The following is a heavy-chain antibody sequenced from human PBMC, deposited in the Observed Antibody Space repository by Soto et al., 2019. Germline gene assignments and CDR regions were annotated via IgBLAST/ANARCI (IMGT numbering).Heavy chain of an antibody. J-gene: IGHJ5*02. CDR1: GFTFSSYG. CDR2: ISYDGSNK. Sequence: QVQLVESGGGVVQPGRSLRLSCAASGFTFSSYGMHWVRQAPGKGLEWVAVISYDGSNKYHGDSVKGRFTISRDNSKNTLFLQMHSLRAEDTAVYYCAKDRWGDILSGTYRGGWFDPWGQGTVVTVSS. D-gene: IGHD3-9*01. CDR3: AKDRWGDILSGTYRGGWFDP. V-gene: IGHV3-30*18.